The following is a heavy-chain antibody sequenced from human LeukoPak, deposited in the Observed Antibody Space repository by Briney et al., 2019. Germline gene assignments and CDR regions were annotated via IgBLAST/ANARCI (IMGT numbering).Heavy chain of an antibody. Sequence: SQTLSLTCAISGDSVSSNSAAWTWIRQSPSRGLEWLGRTYYRSKWYNEYAVSVKSRITINPDTSKNQFSLQLNSVTPEDTAVYYCARVNAGDFYYYYGMDVWGQGTTVTVSS. CDR3: ARVNAGDFYYYYGMDV. V-gene: IGHV6-1*01. CDR2: TYYRSKWYN. CDR1: GDSVSSNSAA. D-gene: IGHD2-21*02. J-gene: IGHJ6*02.